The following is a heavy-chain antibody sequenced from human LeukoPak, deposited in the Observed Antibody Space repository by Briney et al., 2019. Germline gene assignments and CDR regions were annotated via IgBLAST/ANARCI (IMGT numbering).Heavy chain of an antibody. Sequence: PGRSLRLSCAASGFTFSSYGMHWFRQAPGKGLEWVAVISYDGSNKYYADSVKGRFTISRDNSKNTLYLQMNSLRAEDTAVYYCAKDLTYYYYYYGMDVWGQGTTVTVSS. D-gene: IGHD1-14*01. CDR3: AKDLTYYYYYYGMDV. CDR1: GFTFSSYG. CDR2: ISYDGSNK. J-gene: IGHJ6*02. V-gene: IGHV3-30*18.